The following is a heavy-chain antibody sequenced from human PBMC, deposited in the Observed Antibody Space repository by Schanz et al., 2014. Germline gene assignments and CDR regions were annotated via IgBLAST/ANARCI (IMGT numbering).Heavy chain of an antibody. V-gene: IGHV3-21*02. CDR1: GFTFSNYA. CDR2: ISSLGNYI. CDR3: ARENLNWEAFDI. J-gene: IGHJ3*02. Sequence: VQLVESGGGVVQPGNSLRLSCAASGAASGFTFSNYAMHWVRQAPGKGLEWVASISSLGNYIYYADSMKGRFTISRDNAKNSLYLEMTSLRGEDTAVYYCARENLNWEAFDIWGQGTVVTVSS. D-gene: IGHD7-27*01.